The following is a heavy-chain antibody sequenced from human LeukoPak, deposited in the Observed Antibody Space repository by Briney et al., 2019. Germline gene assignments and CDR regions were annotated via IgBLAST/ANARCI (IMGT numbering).Heavy chain of an antibody. J-gene: IGHJ4*02. CDR2: ISHSGST. D-gene: IGHD4-23*01. CDR3: ARDHGGTIDY. CDR1: GYSNSSGYY. Sequence: PSETLSLTCAVSGYSNSSGYYWGWIRQPPGKGLEWIGTISHSGSTYYNPSLKSRVTISVDTSKNQFSLKLSSVTAADTAVYYCARDHGGTIDYWGQGTLVTVSS. V-gene: IGHV4-38-2*02.